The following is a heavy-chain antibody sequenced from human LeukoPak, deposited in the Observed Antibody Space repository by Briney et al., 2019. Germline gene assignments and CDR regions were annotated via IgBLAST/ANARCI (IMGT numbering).Heavy chain of an antibody. J-gene: IGHJ4*02. CDR1: GYSITDYY. CDR3: VRDPGWLQVDY. Sequence: ASVKVSCKSSGYSITDYYMHWVRRAPGQGLEWVGWIHPPSGGTNYAEKLQGRVTMTRDTSISTAYMELSRLTSDDAGVYYCVRDPGWLQVDYWGQGTLLTVSS. D-gene: IGHD5-24*01. CDR2: IHPPSGGT. V-gene: IGHV1-2*02.